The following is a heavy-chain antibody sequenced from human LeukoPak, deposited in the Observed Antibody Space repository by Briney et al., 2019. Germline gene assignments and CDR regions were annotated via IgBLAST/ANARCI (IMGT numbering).Heavy chain of an antibody. CDR2: INPNSGDT. Sequence: GASVKVSCKASGYTFTGYYMHWVRQATGQGREWMGWINPNSGDTNYAQKFQGRVTMTRDTSINTAYMELSRLRSDDTAVYYCAKGAYNWFDPWGQGTLVIVSS. CDR1: GYTFTGYY. CDR3: AKGAYNWFDP. J-gene: IGHJ5*02. V-gene: IGHV1-2*02.